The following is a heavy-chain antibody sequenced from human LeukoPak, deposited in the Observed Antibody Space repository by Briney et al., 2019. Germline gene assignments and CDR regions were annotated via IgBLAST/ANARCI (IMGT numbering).Heavy chain of an antibody. D-gene: IGHD6-19*01. CDR1: GFAFNSYW. J-gene: IGHJ4*02. Sequence: GGSLRLSCAASGFAFNSYWMSGVRQAPGKGLEWVSYISSSGNTTYNADSVKGRFSITRDNAKNSLYLQMNSLRAEDTAVYYCARDGGSAWFHDYWGQGTLVTVSS. CDR3: ARDGGSAWFHDY. CDR2: ISSSGNTT. V-gene: IGHV3-11*04.